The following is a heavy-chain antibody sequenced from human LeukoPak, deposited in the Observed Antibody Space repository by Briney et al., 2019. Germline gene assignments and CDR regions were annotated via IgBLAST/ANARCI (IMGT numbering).Heavy chain of an antibody. CDR1: GGSISSYY. D-gene: IGHD6-19*01. CDR3: ARDSSGWSDY. V-gene: IGHV4-59*01. Sequence: SETLSLTCTVSGGSISSYYWSWIRQPPGKGLEWIGYIYYSGSTNYNPSLKSRVTISVDTSKNQFSLKLSSVTATDTAVYYCARDSSGWSDYWGQGTLVTVSS. J-gene: IGHJ4*02. CDR2: IYYSGST.